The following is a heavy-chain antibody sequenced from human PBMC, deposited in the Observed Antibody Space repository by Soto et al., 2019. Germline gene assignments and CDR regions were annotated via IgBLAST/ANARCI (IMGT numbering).Heavy chain of an antibody. Sequence: PGGSLRLSCAASGFTFDDYAMHWVRQAPGKGLEWVSGISWNSGSIGYADSVKGRFTISRDNAKNSLYLQMNSLRAEDTALYYCAKDNCSSTSCPGSWFDPWGQGTLVTVSS. J-gene: IGHJ5*02. CDR2: ISWNSGSI. V-gene: IGHV3-9*01. CDR1: GFTFDDYA. CDR3: AKDNCSSTSCPGSWFDP. D-gene: IGHD2-2*01.